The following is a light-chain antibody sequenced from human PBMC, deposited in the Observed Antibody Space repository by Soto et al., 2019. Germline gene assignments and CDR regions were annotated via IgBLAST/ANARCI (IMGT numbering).Light chain of an antibody. CDR2: GAS. J-gene: IGKJ2*01. V-gene: IGKV1-5*01. CDR3: QQYNTFPGST. Sequence: DIQMTQSPSTVSASIGDRVTITCRASQSISRCLAWYQQKPGKAPNLLIYGASTLESGVPSRFSGSGSETEFTLTISSLQPDDFATYYCQQYNTFPGSTFGQGTKLEIK. CDR1: QSISRC.